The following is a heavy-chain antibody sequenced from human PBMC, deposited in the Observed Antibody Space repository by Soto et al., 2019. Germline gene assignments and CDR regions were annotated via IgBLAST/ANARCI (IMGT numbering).Heavy chain of an antibody. CDR2: ISSSSSYT. V-gene: IGHV3-11*06. Sequence: QVQLVESGGGLVKPGGSLRLSCAASGCTFSDYYMSWIRQAPGKGLEWVSYISSSSSYTNYADSVKGRFTISRDNAKNSLYLQMNSLRAEDTAVYYCARDRGRGAPDYWGQGTLVTVSS. CDR3: ARDRGRGAPDY. D-gene: IGHD1-26*01. CDR1: GCTFSDYY. J-gene: IGHJ4*02.